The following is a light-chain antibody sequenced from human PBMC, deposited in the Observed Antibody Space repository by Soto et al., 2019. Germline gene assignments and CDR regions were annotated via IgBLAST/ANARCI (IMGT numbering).Light chain of an antibody. CDR2: TTS. J-gene: IGKJ2*01. CDR1: HSISTY. V-gene: IGKV1-39*01. CDR3: QQSYSSPYT. Sequence: DIQLTQSPSSLSASVGDRVTITCRASHSISTYLNWYQQKPGKAPSLLIYTTSSLQGGVPARFSGSGSGTDFTLTIGGLQPADFAIYYCQQSYSSPYTFGLGTKVQIK.